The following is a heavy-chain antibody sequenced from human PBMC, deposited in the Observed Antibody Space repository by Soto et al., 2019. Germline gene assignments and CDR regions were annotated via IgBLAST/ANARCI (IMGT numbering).Heavy chain of an antibody. Sequence: GGSLRLSCAASGFNFSNHWMHWVRQRPGEGLVWVSRITSDGKSKAYAESVKGRFAISRDNAENTLYLQMNGLTAEDTAVYYCARESGDSPLNWFDPWGLGTLVTVSS. D-gene: IGHD2-21*02. CDR1: GFNFSNHW. CDR3: ARESGDSPLNWFDP. J-gene: IGHJ5*02. V-gene: IGHV3-74*01. CDR2: ITSDGKSK.